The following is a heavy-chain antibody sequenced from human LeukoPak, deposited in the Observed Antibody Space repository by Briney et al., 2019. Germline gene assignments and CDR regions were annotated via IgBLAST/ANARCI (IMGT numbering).Heavy chain of an antibody. CDR2: VYHSGST. V-gene: IGHV4-61*08. CDR3: ARAAGQDHTKMMIYYYYYMDV. D-gene: IGHD6-13*01. CDR1: GASISSSDYY. J-gene: IGHJ6*03. Sequence: TSETLSLNCTVSGASISSSDYYRSWIRQPPGKGLEWIGYVYHSGSTKYNPSLKSRVTLSIDTSKNQFSLNLSSVTAADTAVYYCARAAGQDHTKMMIYYYYYMDVWGKGSTVTVSS.